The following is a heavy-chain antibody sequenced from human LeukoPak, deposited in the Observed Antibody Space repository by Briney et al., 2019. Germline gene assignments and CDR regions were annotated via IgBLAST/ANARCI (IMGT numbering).Heavy chain of an antibody. V-gene: IGHV6-1*01. D-gene: IGHD2/OR15-2a*01. Sequence: SQTLSLTCAISGDSVSTNSAAWNWIRQSPSRGLEWLGRTYYRSKWYNDSAVSVKSRITTDPDTSKNQFSLQLNSVTPEDTAVYYCVRDKNRFFDYWGQGTLVTVSS. CDR2: TYYRSKWYN. J-gene: IGHJ4*02. CDR1: GDSVSTNSAA. CDR3: VRDKNRFFDY.